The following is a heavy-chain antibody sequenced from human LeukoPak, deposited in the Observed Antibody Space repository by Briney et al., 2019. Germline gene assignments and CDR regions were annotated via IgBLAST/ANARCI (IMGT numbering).Heavy chain of an antibody. V-gene: IGHV3-23*01. D-gene: IGHD6-13*01. J-gene: IGHJ4*02. CDR1: GFTFSSEA. Sequence: GGSLRLSCAVSGFTFSSEAMGWVRQLPGGGLEWVSTISPAGGTTYYAESMKGRFTISRDNSKSTLHLQMNSLRVEDTAVYYCTKVRSGSSSWALRVFDYWGQGALVTVSS. CDR2: ISPAGGTT. CDR3: TKVRSGSSSWALRVFDY.